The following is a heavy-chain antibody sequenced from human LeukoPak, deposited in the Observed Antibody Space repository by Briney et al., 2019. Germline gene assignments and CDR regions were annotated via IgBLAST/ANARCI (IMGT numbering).Heavy chain of an antibody. CDR3: ARGLVPITMVRGVEYRFDP. CDR1: GGSISSSSYY. V-gene: IGHV4-39*07. J-gene: IGHJ5*02. D-gene: IGHD3-10*01. Sequence: PSETLSLTCTVSGGSISSSSYYWGWIRQPPGKGLEWIGSIFYSGSTYYNPSLKSRVTISVDTSKNQFSLKLSSVTAADTAVYYCARGLVPITMVRGVEYRFDPWGQGTLVAVSS. CDR2: IFYSGST.